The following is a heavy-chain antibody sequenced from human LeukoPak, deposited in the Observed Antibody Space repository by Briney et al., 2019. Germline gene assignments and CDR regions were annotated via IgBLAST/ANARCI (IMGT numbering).Heavy chain of an antibody. CDR3: ARLLVVVPATGDY. CDR2: IYTSGST. J-gene: IGHJ4*01. CDR1: GDSISSGSYY. V-gene: IGHV4-61*02. Sequence: PSQTLSLTCTVSGDSISSGSYYWSWIRQPAGKGLQWIGRIYTSGSTNYYPSLKSRVTISVDTSKNQFSLKLSSVTAADTAVYYCARLLVVVPATGDYWGHRTLVTVS. D-gene: IGHD2-2*01.